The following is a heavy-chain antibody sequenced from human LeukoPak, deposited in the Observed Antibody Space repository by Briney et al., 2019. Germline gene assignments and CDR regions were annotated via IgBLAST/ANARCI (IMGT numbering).Heavy chain of an antibody. J-gene: IGHJ5*02. CDR3: ARGLVAYYYGSGSPHRFDP. V-gene: IGHV4-34*01. CDR2: INHSGST. Sequence: SETLSLTCAVYGGSFSGYYWSWLRQPPGKGLEGIGEINHSGSTNYNPSLKSRVTISVDTSKNQFSLKLSSVTAADTAVYYCARGLVAYYYGSGSPHRFDPWGQGTLVTVSS. CDR1: GGSFSGYY. D-gene: IGHD3-10*01.